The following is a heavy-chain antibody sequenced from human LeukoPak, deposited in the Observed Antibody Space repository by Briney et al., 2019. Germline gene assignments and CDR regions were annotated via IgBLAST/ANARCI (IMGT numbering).Heavy chain of an antibody. CDR1: GFTFSSYA. V-gene: IGHV3-23*01. CDR2: ISGSGGNT. J-gene: IGHJ3*02. D-gene: IGHD1-26*01. CDR3: ARGGSYRSAYI. Sequence: GGSLRLSCAASGFTFSSYAMSWVRQAPGKGLEWVSAISGSGGNTYYADSVKGRFTISRDNSKNTLYLQMNSLRAEDTAVYYCARGGSYRSAYIWGQGTMVTVSS.